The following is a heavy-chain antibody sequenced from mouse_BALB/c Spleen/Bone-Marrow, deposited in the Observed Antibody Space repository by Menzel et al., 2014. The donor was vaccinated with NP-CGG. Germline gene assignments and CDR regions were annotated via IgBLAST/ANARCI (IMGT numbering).Heavy chain of an antibody. Sequence: EVQLVESGGGLVKPGGSLKLSCAASGFTFSSYTMSWVRQTPEKTLEWVATISSVGIYTYYPDSVKGRFTISRDNAKNTLYLQMSSLKSEDTAMYYCTRDLYDGYSYYAMDYWGQGTSVTVSS. V-gene: IGHV5-6-4*01. J-gene: IGHJ4*01. CDR1: GFTFSSYT. CDR2: ISSVGIYT. CDR3: TRDLYDGYSYYAMDY. D-gene: IGHD2-3*01.